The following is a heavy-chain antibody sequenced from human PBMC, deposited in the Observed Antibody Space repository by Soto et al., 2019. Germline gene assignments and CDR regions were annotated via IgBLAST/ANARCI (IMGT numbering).Heavy chain of an antibody. D-gene: IGHD3-3*01. J-gene: IGHJ6*02. CDR1: GFTFSSYA. CDR2: ISYDGSNK. Sequence: GGSLRLSCAASGFTFSSYAMHWVRQAPGKGLEWVAVISYDGSNKYYADSVKGRFTISRDNSKNTLYLQMNSLRAEDTAVYYCAREKTFTIFGYGMDVWGQGTTVTVSS. CDR3: AREKTFTIFGYGMDV. V-gene: IGHV3-30-3*01.